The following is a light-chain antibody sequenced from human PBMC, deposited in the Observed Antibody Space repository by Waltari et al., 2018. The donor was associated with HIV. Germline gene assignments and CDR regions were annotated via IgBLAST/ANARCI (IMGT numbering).Light chain of an antibody. CDR1: RDVSTY. J-gene: IGKJ2*01. CDR2: GAS. Sequence: ISFTQSTSFSASVGDRVTINCQSSRDVSTYMAWYQQKSGAAPKLLVYGASFLEDGVPSRFSGSGSETDFALTIGCLQSEDFATYFCQQYSVFPFTFGQGTEVQIK. CDR3: QQYSVFPFT. V-gene: IGKV1D-8*01.